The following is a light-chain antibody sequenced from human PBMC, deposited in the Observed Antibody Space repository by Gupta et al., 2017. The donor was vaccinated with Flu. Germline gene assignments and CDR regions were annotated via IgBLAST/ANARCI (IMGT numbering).Light chain of an antibody. CDR2: DDS. Sequence: FILTQPPSVSVAPGQTAKITCGGNNIGRKSVHWYQQKAGQAPQLVVHDDSDRPSGIPERFSGSNSGNTATLTITRVETGDEAGYFCQVWDESADRYVFGGGTMVTVL. CDR1: NIGRKS. CDR3: QVWDESADRYV. V-gene: IGLV3-21*02. J-gene: IGLJ1*01.